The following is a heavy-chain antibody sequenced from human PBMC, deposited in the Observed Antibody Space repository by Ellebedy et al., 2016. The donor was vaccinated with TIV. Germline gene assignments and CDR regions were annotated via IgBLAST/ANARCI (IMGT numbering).Heavy chain of an antibody. CDR2: ISGSGGST. CDR3: ARAGSRTYYFDY. V-gene: IGHV3-23*01. CDR1: GFTFSSYA. D-gene: IGHD1-14*01. Sequence: PGGSLRLSCAAYGFTFSSYAMRWVRQAPGKGLEWVSAISGSGGSTYYADSVKGRFTISRDNSKNTLYLQMNSLRAEDTAVYYCARAGSRTYYFDYWGQGTLVTVSS. J-gene: IGHJ4*02.